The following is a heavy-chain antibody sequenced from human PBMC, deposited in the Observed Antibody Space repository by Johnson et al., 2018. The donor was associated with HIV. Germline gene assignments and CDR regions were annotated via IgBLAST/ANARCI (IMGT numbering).Heavy chain of an antibody. V-gene: IGHV3-23*04. CDR3: ARRVEGRRSANDAFDI. Sequence: VQLVESGGGLVQPGGSLRLSCAASGFTFSSYAMSWVRQAPGKGLEWVSAISGSGGSPYYADSVKGRFTISRDNSKNTLYLQMNSLRAEDTAVYYCARRVEGRRSANDAFDIWGQGTMVTVSS. CDR1: GFTFSSYA. CDR2: ISGSGGSP. J-gene: IGHJ3*02. D-gene: IGHD1-1*01.